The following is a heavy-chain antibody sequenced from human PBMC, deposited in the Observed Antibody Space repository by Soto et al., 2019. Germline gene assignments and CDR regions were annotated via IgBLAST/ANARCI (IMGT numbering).Heavy chain of an antibody. J-gene: IGHJ4*02. V-gene: IGHV3-23*01. CDR1: GFTFSSCA. CDR2: ISGSGGST. D-gene: IGHD6-19*01. CDR3: ARKIAVAAPSYFDF. Sequence: GGSLRLSCAASGFTFSSCAMSWVRQAPGKGLEWVSAISGSGGSTYYADSVKGRFTISRDNSKNTLYLQMNSLRAEDTAVYYGARKIAVAAPSYFDFGAQEPLAPVPS.